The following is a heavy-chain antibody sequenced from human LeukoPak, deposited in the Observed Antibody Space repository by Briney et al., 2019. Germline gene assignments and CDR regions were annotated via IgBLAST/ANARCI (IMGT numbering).Heavy chain of an antibody. CDR1: GYSFTSYW. J-gene: IGHJ5*01. Sequence: GESLKISCKGSGYSFTSYWIGWVRQMPGKGLEWMGIIYPGDSDTRYSPSFQGQVTISADKSISTAYPLWSSLEASDTAIYYCAKAVADSTGFDSWGQGTLVTVSS. D-gene: IGHD6-19*01. CDR2: IYPGDSDT. CDR3: AKAVADSTGFDS. V-gene: IGHV5-51*01.